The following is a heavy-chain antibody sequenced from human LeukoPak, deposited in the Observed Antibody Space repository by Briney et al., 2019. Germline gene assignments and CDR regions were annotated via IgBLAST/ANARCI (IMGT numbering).Heavy chain of an antibody. CDR1: GFTFSDHY. CDR3: ANPRILAAAGHY. J-gene: IGHJ4*02. V-gene: IGHV3-23*01. CDR2: ISGSGGST. Sequence: GGSLRLSCAASGFTFSDHYMDWVRQAPGKGLEWVSAISGSGGSTYYADSVKGRFTISRDNSKNTLYLQMNSLRAEDTAVYYCANPRILAAAGHYWGQGTLVTVSS. D-gene: IGHD6-13*01.